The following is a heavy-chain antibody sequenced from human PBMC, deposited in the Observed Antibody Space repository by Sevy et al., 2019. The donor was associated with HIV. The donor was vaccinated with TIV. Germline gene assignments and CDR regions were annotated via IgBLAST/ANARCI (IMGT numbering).Heavy chain of an antibody. CDR2: ISSSGSTI. Sequence: GGSLRLSCAASGFTFSDYYMSWIRQALGKGLEWVSYISSSGSTIYYADSVKGRFTISRDNAKNSLYLQMNSLRAEDTAVYYCARDEVVVVAGVLDLWGRGTLVTVSS. CDR1: GFTFSDYY. J-gene: IGHJ2*01. CDR3: ARDEVVVVAGVLDL. V-gene: IGHV3-11*01. D-gene: IGHD2-15*01.